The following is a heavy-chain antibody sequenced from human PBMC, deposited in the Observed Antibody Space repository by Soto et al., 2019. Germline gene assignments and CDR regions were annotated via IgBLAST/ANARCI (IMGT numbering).Heavy chain of an antibody. J-gene: IGHJ6*02. CDR3: ASDFWSGRWGMDV. CDR2: ISGSGAST. Sequence: GGSLRLSCAASGFTFSSYAMSWVRQAPGKGLEWVSAISGSGASTYYADSVKGRFTISRDNSKNTLYLQMNSLRAEDTAVYYCASDFWSGRWGMDVWGQGTTVTVSS. CDR1: GFTFSSYA. V-gene: IGHV3-23*01. D-gene: IGHD3-3*01.